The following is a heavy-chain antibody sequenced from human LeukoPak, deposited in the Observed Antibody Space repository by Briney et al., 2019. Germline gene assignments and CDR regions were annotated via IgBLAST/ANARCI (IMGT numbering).Heavy chain of an antibody. Sequence: SGTLSLTCTATGGSISSYYWSWIRQPAGKGLEWIGRIYTSGSTNYNPSLKSRVTMSVDTSKNQFSLKLSFVTAADTAVYYCARGPMFFGVAYCDYCGQGTLVTVSS. CDR3: ARGPMFFGVAYCDY. J-gene: IGHJ4*02. D-gene: IGHD3-3*01. CDR1: GGSISSYY. CDR2: IYTSGST. V-gene: IGHV4-4*07.